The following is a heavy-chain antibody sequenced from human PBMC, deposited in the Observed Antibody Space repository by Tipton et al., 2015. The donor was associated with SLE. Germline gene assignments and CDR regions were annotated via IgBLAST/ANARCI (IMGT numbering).Heavy chain of an antibody. Sequence: TLSLTCTVSGGSISSHYWTWIRQPPGKGLEWIGYIYYSGSTNYNPSLKSRVTISVDTSKNQFSLKLSSVTAADTAVYYCAREGVEQWLAFAGEVAYSYYMDVWDKGTTVTVSS. V-gene: IGHV4-59*11. CDR1: GGSISSHY. CDR3: AREGVEQWLAFAGEVAYSYYMDV. CDR2: IYYSGST. J-gene: IGHJ6*03. D-gene: IGHD6-19*01.